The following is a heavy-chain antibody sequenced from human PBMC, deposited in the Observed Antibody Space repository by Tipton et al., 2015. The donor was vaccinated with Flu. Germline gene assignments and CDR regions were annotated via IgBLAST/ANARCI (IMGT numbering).Heavy chain of an antibody. J-gene: IGHJ4*02. Sequence: GSLRLSCAASGFTFRNYSMNWVRQAPGKGLEWVANIKQDGSENYYVDSVKGRFTISRDNAKNSLWLQMNSLRAEDTAVYYCARSTNFAYWGQGTLVTVSS. CDR2: IKQDGSEN. V-gene: IGHV3-7*01. D-gene: IGHD4-11*01. CDR1: GFTFRNYS. CDR3: ARSTNFAY.